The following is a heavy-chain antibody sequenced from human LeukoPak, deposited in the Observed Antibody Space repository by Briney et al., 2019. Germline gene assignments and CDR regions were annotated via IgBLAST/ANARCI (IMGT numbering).Heavy chain of an antibody. J-gene: IGHJ4*02. Sequence: GSSVKVSCKASGGTFSSYAISWVRQAPGPGLEWMGGIIPSFGTPNSAQKLQSRVTITTDESTSTAYMELSSLRSEDTAVYYCARDEGSSSLDYWGQGTLVTVSS. D-gene: IGHD6-6*01. CDR2: IIPSFGTP. V-gene: IGHV1-69*05. CDR3: ARDEGSSSLDY. CDR1: GGTFSSYA.